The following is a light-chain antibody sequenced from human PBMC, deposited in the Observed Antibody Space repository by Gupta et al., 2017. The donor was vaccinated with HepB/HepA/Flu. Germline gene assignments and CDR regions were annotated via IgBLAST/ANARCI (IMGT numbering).Light chain of an antibody. V-gene: IGKV3-15*01. CDR1: QNITNN. Sequence: MTQSPATLSVSPGERATLSCRASQNITNNLAWYQHKAGQPPRLLIYGASTRDFGIPARFSGSGSGTDFTLTISSLQSEDFAIYSCQQYNNGPPFTFGPGTKVDMK. CDR2: GAS. J-gene: IGKJ3*01. CDR3: QQYNNGPPFT.